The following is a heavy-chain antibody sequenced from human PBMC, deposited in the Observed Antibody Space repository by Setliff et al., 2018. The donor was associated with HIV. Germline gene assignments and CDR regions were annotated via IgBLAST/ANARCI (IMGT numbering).Heavy chain of an antibody. CDR2: INPSGGRT. CDR1: GYTFTNYY. Sequence: ASVKVSCKASGYTFTNYYIHWVRQAPGQGLEWMGLINPSGGRTSYAQKFQGRLTMTRDTSRSTVYMELSSLRSEDTAVYYCARCYYDSSGPTDAFDIWGQGTMVT. J-gene: IGHJ3*02. V-gene: IGHV1-46*01. CDR3: ARCYYDSSGPTDAFDI. D-gene: IGHD3-22*01.